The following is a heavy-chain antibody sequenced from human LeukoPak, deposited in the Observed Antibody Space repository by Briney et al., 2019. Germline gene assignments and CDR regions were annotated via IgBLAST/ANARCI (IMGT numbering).Heavy chain of an antibody. J-gene: IGHJ3*02. D-gene: IGHD2-15*01. CDR2: INPNSGGT. CDR3: ATAIVVVVASTAAFDI. V-gene: IGHV1-2*02. Sequence: ASVKVSCKASGYTFTGYYMHWVRQAPGQGLEWVGWINPNSGGTNYAQKFQGRVTMTRDTSISTAYMELTSLRSEDTAVYYCATAIVVVVASTAAFDIWGQGTMVTVSS. CDR1: GYTFTGYY.